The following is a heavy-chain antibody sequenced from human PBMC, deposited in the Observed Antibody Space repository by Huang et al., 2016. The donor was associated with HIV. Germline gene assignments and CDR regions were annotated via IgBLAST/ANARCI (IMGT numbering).Heavy chain of an antibody. CDR1: GGTFSSYA. J-gene: IGHJ6*02. Sequence: QVQLVQSGAEVKKPGSSVKVSCKASGGTFSSYAISWVRQAPGQGLEWMGGISPVFGTTNYAQKCKGRVTMTADESTATAYMELSSLRSEDTAIYYCARDSRRYCSGGSCYSYYAMDVWGQGTTVTVSS. V-gene: IGHV1-69*01. D-gene: IGHD2-15*01. CDR3: ARDSRRYCSGGSCYSYYAMDV. CDR2: ISPVFGTT.